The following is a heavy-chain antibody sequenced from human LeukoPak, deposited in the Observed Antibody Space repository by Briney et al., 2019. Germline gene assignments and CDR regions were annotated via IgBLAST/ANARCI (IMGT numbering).Heavy chain of an antibody. D-gene: IGHD6-19*01. V-gene: IGHV3-74*01. Sequence: QLGGSLRLSCAASGFTFSSYWTHWVRQAPGKGLVWVSRINSDGSSTSYADSVKGRFTISRDNAKNTLYLQMNSLRAEDMALYYCAKYSGSGWYGGYYFDYWGQGTLVTVSS. CDR2: INSDGSST. CDR3: AKYSGSGWYGGYYFDY. J-gene: IGHJ4*02. CDR1: GFTFSSYW.